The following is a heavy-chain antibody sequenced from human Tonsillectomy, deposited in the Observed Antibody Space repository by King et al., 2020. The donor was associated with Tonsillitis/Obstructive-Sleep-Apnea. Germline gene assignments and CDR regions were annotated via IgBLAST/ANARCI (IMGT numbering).Heavy chain of an antibody. J-gene: IGHJ4*02. D-gene: IGHD4-17*01. V-gene: IGHV1-58*01. CDR2: IVVGSGNT. Sequence: QLVQSGPEVKKPGTSVKVSCKAXGFTFTSSAVQWVRQARGQRLEWIGWIVVGSGNTNYAQKFQERVTITRDMSTSTAYMELSSLGSEDTAVYYCAAEGATVTSFDYWGQGTLVTVSS. CDR3: AAEGATVTSFDY. CDR1: GFTFTSSA.